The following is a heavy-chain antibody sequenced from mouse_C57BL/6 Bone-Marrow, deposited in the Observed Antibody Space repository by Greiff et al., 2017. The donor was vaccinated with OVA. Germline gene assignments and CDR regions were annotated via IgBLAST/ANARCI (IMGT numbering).Heavy chain of an antibody. V-gene: IGHV1-39*01. J-gene: IGHJ4*01. CDR2: INPNYGTT. CDR3: ARNDYDVGYAMDY. Sequence: LQESGPELVKPGASVKISCKASGYSFTDHTMNWVKQSNGKSLEWIGVINPNYGTTSYNQKFKGKATLTVDQSSSTAYMQLNSLTSEDSAVYDCARNDYDVGYAMDYWGQGTSVTVSS. D-gene: IGHD2-4*01. CDR1: GYSFTDHT.